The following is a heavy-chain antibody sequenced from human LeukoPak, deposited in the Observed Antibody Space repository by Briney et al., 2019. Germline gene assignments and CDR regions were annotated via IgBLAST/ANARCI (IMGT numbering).Heavy chain of an antibody. CDR3: ARTRGTGIQLWSD. Sequence: SETLSLTCAVYGGSFSGCYWSWIRQPPGKGLEWIGEINHSGSTNYNPSLKSRVTISVDTSKNQFSLKLSSVTAADTAVYYCARTRGTGIQLWSDWGQGTLVTVSS. D-gene: IGHD5-18*01. V-gene: IGHV4-34*01. CDR2: INHSGST. CDR1: GGSFSGCY. J-gene: IGHJ4*02.